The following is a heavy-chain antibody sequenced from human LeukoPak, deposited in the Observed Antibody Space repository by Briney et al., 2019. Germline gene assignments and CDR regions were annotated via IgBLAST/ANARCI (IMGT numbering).Heavy chain of an antibody. CDR2: IWDDGTNK. V-gene: IGHV3-33*08. D-gene: IGHD4-17*01. Sequence: PGRSLRLSCAASGFAFSSFGMHWVRQAPGKGLEWVAVIWDDGTNKYYADSVKGRFTISRDNSKNTLYLQMNSLRAEDTAVYYCARATVTRWFDPWGQGTLVTVSS. J-gene: IGHJ5*02. CDR1: GFAFSSFG. CDR3: ARATVTRWFDP.